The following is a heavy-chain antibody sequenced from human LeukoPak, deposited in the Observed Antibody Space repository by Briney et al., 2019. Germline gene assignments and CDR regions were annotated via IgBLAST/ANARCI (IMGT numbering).Heavy chain of an antibody. CDR1: GFTFSSYS. CDR2: ISSSSSYI. J-gene: IGHJ6*03. D-gene: IGHD2-2*01. V-gene: IGHV3-21*01. Sequence: SGGSLRLPCAASGFTFSSYSMNWVRQAPGKGLEWVSSISSSSSYIYYADSVKGRFTISRDNAKNSLYLQMNSLRAEDTAVYYCARVVPYYYYMDVWGKGTTVTVSS. CDR3: ARVVPYYYYMDV.